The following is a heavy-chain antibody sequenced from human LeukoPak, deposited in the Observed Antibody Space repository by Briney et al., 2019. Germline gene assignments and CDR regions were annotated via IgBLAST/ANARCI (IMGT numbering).Heavy chain of an antibody. CDR2: ISSSNTI. Sequence: GGSLRLSCAASGFTLSSYSMNWVRQAPGKGVEWVSYISSSNTIYYADSVKGRFTISRDNAKNSLYLQMNSLRAEDTAVYYCARGDYYYYYMDVWGKGTTVTVSS. V-gene: IGHV3-48*01. J-gene: IGHJ6*03. CDR3: ARGDYYYYYMDV. CDR1: GFTLSSYS.